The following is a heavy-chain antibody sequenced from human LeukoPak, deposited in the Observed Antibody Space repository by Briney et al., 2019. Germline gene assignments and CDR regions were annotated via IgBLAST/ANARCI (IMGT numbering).Heavy chain of an antibody. CDR2: TNPNSDGT. J-gene: IGHJ5*02. V-gene: IGHV1-2*02. D-gene: IGHD1-26*01. CDR3: ARGTVGATSWFDP. CDR1: GYTLTDYY. Sequence: ASVKVSCKCSGYTLTDYYVHWVRQGHGQGLEWMGLTNPNSDGTNYAQKFQGRVTMTRDTSISTAYMKLSRLRSDDTAVYYCARGTVGATSWFDPWGQGTLVTVSS.